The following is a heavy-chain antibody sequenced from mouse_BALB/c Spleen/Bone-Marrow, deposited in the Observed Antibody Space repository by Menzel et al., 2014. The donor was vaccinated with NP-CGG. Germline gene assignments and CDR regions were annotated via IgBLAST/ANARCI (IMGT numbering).Heavy chain of an antibody. J-gene: IGHJ2*01. CDR1: GYAFTNYL. Sequence: VQLQQSGAELARPGTSVKVSCKASGYAFTNYLIEWVKQRPGQGLEWIGVINPGSRSTNYNEKFKGKATLTAGKSSSTAYMQLSSLTSDDSAVYFCARRTTGVAPFDYWGQGTTLTVSS. D-gene: IGHD1-1*01. V-gene: IGHV1-54*01. CDR3: ARRTTGVAPFDY. CDR2: INPGSRST.